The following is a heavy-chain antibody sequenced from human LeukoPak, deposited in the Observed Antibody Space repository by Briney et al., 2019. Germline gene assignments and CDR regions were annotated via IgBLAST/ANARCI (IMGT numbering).Heavy chain of an antibody. CDR1: GFTFSSYW. CDR3: ARGASDSSGNYYFDY. V-gene: IGHV3-7*01. CDR2: IKEDGSEK. D-gene: IGHD3-22*01. Sequence: PGGSLRLSCAASGFTFSSYWMNWVRQAPGEGLEWVANIKEDGSEKYYVDSVKGRFTISRDNSKNTLYLQMGSLRAEDMAVYYCARGASDSSGNYYFDYWGQGTLVTVSS. J-gene: IGHJ4*02.